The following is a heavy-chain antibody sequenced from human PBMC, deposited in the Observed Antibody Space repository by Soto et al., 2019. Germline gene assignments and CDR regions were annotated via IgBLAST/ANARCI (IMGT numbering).Heavy chain of an antibody. CDR2: IKSKTDGGTT. CDR3: TTELYYDFWSGYADIYYYGMDV. CDR1: GFTFINAW. V-gene: IGHV3-15*07. D-gene: IGHD3-3*01. Sequence: GGALRLSCAASGFTFINAWMNWVLQAPGKGLEWVGRIKSKTDGGTTDYAAPVKGRFTISRDDSKNTLYLQMNSLKTEDTAVYYCTTELYYDFWSGYADIYYYGMDVWGQGTTVTVSS. J-gene: IGHJ6*02.